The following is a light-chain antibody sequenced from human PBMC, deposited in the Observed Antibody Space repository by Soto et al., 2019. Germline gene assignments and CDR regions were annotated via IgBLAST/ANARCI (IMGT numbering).Light chain of an antibody. Sequence: QSVLTQPPSVSGAPGQRVTISCTGSRYNIGAGYDVHWYRQRPGTAPKLLLYGNTNRPSGVPDRFSGSKSGTSASLAITGLQAEDEADYYCQSYDSSLRGYVFGTGTKVTVL. CDR1: RYNIGAGYD. J-gene: IGLJ1*01. CDR3: QSYDSSLRGYV. CDR2: GNT. V-gene: IGLV1-40*01.